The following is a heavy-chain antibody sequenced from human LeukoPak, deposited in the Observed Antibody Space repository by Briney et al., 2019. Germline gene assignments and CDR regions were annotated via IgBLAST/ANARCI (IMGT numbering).Heavy chain of an antibody. D-gene: IGHD5-18*01. CDR2: IYYSGST. V-gene: IGHV4-39*07. CDR1: GGSISSSSYY. CDR3: ARHGFRGYSYAVDI. J-gene: IGHJ3*02. Sequence: PSETLSLTCSVSGGSISSSSYYWGWIRQPPGKGLEWIGSIYYSGSTYYNPSLKSRVTISVDTSKNQFSLKLSSVTAADTAVYYCARHGFRGYSYAVDIWGQGTMVTVSS.